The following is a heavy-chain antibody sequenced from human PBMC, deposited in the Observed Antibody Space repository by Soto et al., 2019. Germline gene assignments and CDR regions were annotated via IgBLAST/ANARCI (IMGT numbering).Heavy chain of an antibody. CDR1: GFTFSSYA. Sequence: RRLSCAASGFTFSSYAMSWVRQAPGKGLEWVSAISGSGGSTYYADSVKGRFTISRDNSKNTLYLQMNSLRAEDTAVYYCAKDRTRSTSPYNWFDPWGQGTLVTVSS. J-gene: IGHJ5*02. V-gene: IGHV3-23*01. D-gene: IGHD2-2*01. CDR3: AKDRTRSTSPYNWFDP. CDR2: ISGSGGST.